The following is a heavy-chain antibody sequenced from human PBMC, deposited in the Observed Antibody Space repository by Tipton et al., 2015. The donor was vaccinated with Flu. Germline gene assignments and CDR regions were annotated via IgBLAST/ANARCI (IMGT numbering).Heavy chain of an antibody. CDR3: ARQGKAGVLDL. J-gene: IGHJ3*01. D-gene: IGHD2-8*01. V-gene: IGHV3-53*01. CDR1: GFSVSYSY. Sequence: SLRLSCAASGFSVSYSYMIWVRQAPGKGMEWVSFIYSGDTTAYADSVKGRFTISRDTPKNTVYLHISSLRAEDTAQYYCARQGKAGVLDLWGQGTMVTVSS. CDR2: IYSGDTT.